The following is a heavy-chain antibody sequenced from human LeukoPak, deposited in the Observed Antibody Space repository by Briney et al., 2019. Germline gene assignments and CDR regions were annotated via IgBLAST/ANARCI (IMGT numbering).Heavy chain of an antibody. D-gene: IGHD4-11*01. Sequence: ASETLSLTCAVYGGSFSGYYWSWIRQPPGKGLEWIGEINHSGSTNYNPSLKSRVTISVDTSKNQFSLKLSSVTAADTAVYYCARYRRTADYWGQGTLVTVSS. CDR1: GGSFSGYY. CDR3: ARYRRTADY. V-gene: IGHV4-34*01. J-gene: IGHJ4*02. CDR2: INHSGST.